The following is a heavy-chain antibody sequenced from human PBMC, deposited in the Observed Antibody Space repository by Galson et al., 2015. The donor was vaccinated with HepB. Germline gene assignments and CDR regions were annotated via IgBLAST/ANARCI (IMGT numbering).Heavy chain of an antibody. J-gene: IGHJ4*02. CDR2: INPKNGGT. D-gene: IGHD3-16*02. CDR1: GYTFSAYY. V-gene: IGHV1-2*06. CDR3: ARSIMVTFGGVIAPYDY. Sequence: SVKVSCKASGYTFSAYYMHWVRQAPGQGLEWMGRINPKNGGTNYTQNFQGRVTMTRDTSINTAYMELSRLRSDDTAVYYCARSIMVTFGGVIAPYDYWGQGTLVTVSS.